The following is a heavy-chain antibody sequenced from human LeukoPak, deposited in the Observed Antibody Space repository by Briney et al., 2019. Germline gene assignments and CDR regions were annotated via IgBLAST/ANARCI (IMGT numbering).Heavy chain of an antibody. CDR2: INSDGSST. Sequence: GGSLRLSCAASGFTFSSYWMHWVRQAPGKGLVRVSRINSDGSSTSYADSVKGRFTISRDNAKNTLYLQMNSLRAEDTAVYYCARGYSGSYRIFDYWGQGTLVTVSS. J-gene: IGHJ4*02. CDR3: ARGYSGSYRIFDY. D-gene: IGHD1-26*01. CDR1: GFTFSSYW. V-gene: IGHV3-74*01.